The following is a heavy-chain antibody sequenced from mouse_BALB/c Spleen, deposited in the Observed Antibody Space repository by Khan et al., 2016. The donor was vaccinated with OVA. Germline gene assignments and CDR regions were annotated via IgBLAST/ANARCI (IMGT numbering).Heavy chain of an antibody. Sequence: DVKLQESGPELVRPGASVKISCKASGYSFTGYFMNWVMQSHGKSLEWIGRINPHIGETFYNQRFKDKATLTVDESSSTAHMERRSLASEDSAVYYCTRIYRSDFDYWGQGTTLTVSS. J-gene: IGHJ2*01. D-gene: IGHD1-1*01. CDR2: INPHIGET. CDR1: GYSFTGYF. CDR3: TRIYRSDFDY. V-gene: IGHV1-20*02.